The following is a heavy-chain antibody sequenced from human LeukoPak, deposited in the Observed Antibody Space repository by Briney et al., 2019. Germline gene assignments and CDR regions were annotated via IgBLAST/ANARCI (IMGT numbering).Heavy chain of an antibody. D-gene: IGHD5-18*01. CDR2: ISSSSYI. J-gene: IGHJ4*02. Sequence: GGSLRLSCAASGFTFSSYSMDWVRQAPGKGLEWVSSISSSSYIYYADSVKGRFTISRDNAKNSLYLQMNSLRAEDTAVYYCARVHYVDTAMVTDRPFDYWGQGTLVTVSS. CDR3: ARVHYVDTAMVTDRPFDY. CDR1: GFTFSSYS. V-gene: IGHV3-21*01.